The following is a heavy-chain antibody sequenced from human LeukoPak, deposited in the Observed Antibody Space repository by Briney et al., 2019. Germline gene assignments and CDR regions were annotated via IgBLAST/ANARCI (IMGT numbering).Heavy chain of an antibody. CDR2: IRYDGGET. J-gene: IGHJ5*02. CDR1: GFTFNRRG. Sequence: GGSLRLSCAASGFTFNRRGMHWVRQAPGKGLEWVAFIRYDGGETFYADFVKGRFTISRDNAKNSLYLQMNSLRAEDTAVYYCAREANYYDSSGYYWNWFDPWGQGTLVTVSS. D-gene: IGHD3-22*01. V-gene: IGHV3-30*02. CDR3: AREANYYDSSGYYWNWFDP.